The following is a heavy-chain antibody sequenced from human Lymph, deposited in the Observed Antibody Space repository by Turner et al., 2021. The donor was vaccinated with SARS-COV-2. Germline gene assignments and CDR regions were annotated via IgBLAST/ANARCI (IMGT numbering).Heavy chain of an antibody. CDR1: GYTFTSYD. J-gene: IGHJ6*02. D-gene: IGHD1-26*01. Sequence: QVQLVQSGAEVKKPGASVKVSCKAPGYTFTSYDINWVRQATGQGLEWMGWMNPNRGNTGYAQKFQGRVTMPRNTSISTAYMDLSSLRSEDTAVYYFARGRYSGGGMDVWGQGTTVTVSS. V-gene: IGHV1-8*02. CDR2: MNPNRGNT. CDR3: ARGRYSGGGMDV.